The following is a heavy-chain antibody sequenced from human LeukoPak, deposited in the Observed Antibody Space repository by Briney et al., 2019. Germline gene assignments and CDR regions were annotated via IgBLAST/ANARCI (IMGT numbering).Heavy chain of an antibody. Sequence: SETLSLTRAVYGGSFSGYYWSWIRQPPGKGLEWIGEINHSGSTNYNPSLKSRVTISVDTSKNQFSLKLSSVTAADTAVYYCARGYSSENFDYWGQGTLVTVSS. D-gene: IGHD6-19*01. CDR2: INHSGST. CDR1: GGSFSGYY. CDR3: ARGYSSENFDY. J-gene: IGHJ4*02. V-gene: IGHV4-34*01.